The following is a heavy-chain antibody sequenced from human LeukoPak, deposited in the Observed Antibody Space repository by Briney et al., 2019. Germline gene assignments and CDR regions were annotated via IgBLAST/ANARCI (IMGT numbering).Heavy chain of an antibody. CDR1: GGSFSGYY. J-gene: IGHJ6*02. V-gene: IGHV4-34*01. D-gene: IGHD1-14*01. CDR3: ARGRRGSLRYYYYYGMDV. CDR2: INHSGST. Sequence: SETLSLTCAVYGGSFSGYYWSWIRQPPGKGLEWIGEINHSGSTNYNPSLKSRVTISVDTSKNQFSLKPSSVTAADTAVYYCARGRRGSLRYYYYYGMDVWGQGTTVTVSS.